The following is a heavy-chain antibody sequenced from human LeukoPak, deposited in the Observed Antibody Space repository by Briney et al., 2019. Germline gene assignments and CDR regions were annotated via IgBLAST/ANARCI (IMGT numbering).Heavy chain of an antibody. J-gene: IGHJ4*02. D-gene: IGHD3-22*01. V-gene: IGHV4-31*03. CDR2: IYYSGST. Sequence: PSQTLSLTYTVSGGSISSGGYYWSWIRQHPGKGLEWIGYIYYSGSTYYNPSLKSRVTISVDTSKNQFSLKLSSVTAADTAVYYCARDKYYDSSGYYYGLDYWGQGTLVTVSS. CDR1: GGSISSGGYY. CDR3: ARDKYYDSSGYYYGLDY.